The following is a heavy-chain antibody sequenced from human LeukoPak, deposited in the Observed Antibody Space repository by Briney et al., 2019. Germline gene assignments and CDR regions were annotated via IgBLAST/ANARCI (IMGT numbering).Heavy chain of an antibody. Sequence: GGSLRLSCAASGFTCSDYYMSWLRQAPGKGLEWVSYISSSGSTIYYADSVKGRFTISRDNAKNSLYLQMNSLRAEDTAVYYCATQDLVVPDYWGEGTLVTVSS. D-gene: IGHD2-8*02. CDR2: ISSSGSTI. CDR1: GFTCSDYY. CDR3: ATQDLVVPDY. V-gene: IGHV3-11*01. J-gene: IGHJ4*02.